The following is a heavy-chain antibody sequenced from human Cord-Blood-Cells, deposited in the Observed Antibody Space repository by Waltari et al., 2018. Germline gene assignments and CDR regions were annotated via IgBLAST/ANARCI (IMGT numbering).Heavy chain of an antibody. V-gene: IGHV1-3*01. Sequence: QVQFVQSGAEVKKPGASVKVSCKASGYTFTSYAMHWVRQAPGQRLEWMGWINAGNGNTKYSQKFQGRVTITRDTSASTAYMELSSLRSEDTAVYYCARAPPYSSGWYWFDPWGQGTLVTVSS. D-gene: IGHD6-19*01. CDR1: GYTFTSYA. CDR2: INAGNGNT. J-gene: IGHJ5*02. CDR3: ARAPPYSSGWYWFDP.